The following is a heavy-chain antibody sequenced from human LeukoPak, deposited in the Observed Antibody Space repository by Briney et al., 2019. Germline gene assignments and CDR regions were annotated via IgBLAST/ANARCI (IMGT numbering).Heavy chain of an antibody. CDR3: VRASVESGGAFDI. CDR2: IYYRGST. CDR1: GGSISSYY. J-gene: IGHJ3*02. Sequence: SETLSLTCTVSGGSISSYYWSWIRQPPGKGLEWIGYIYYRGSTNYSPSLKSRVTISVDTSKNQFSLRLSSVTAADTAVYYCVRASVESGGAFDIWGQGTMVTVSS. V-gene: IGHV4-59*01. D-gene: IGHD2-15*01.